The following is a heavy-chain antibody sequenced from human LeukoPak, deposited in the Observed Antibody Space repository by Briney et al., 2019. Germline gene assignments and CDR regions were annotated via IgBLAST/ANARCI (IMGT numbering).Heavy chain of an antibody. CDR2: IIPIFGTA. Sequence: SVKVSCKASGGTFSSYAISWVRQAPGQGLEWMGGIIPIFGTANYAQKFQGRVTITADKSTSTAYMELNSLRAEDTAVYYCARDGIQLWLRFRWYFDLWGRGTLVTVSS. D-gene: IGHD5-18*01. V-gene: IGHV1-69*06. J-gene: IGHJ2*01. CDR1: GGTFSSYA. CDR3: ARDGIQLWLRFRWYFDL.